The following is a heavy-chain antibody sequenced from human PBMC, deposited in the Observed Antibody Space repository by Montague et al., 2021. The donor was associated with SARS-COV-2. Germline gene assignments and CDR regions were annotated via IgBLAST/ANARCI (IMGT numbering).Heavy chain of an antibody. CDR2: ISGNSAYI. CDR3: ARMMGAYSNYFDP. V-gene: IGHV3-21*06. Sequence: SLRLSCAASGFTFSSYVINWIRQVPGKGLEWVSSISGNSAYIHYADSVKGRFTTSRDNAENSVFLHMTGLTPEDTAMYFCARMMGAYSNYFDPWGQGTLVSVSS. CDR1: GFTFSSYV. J-gene: IGHJ5*02. D-gene: IGHD2-21*01.